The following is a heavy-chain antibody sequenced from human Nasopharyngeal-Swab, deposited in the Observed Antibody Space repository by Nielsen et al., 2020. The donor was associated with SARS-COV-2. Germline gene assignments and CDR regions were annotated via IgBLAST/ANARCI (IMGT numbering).Heavy chain of an antibody. Sequence: ASVKVSCKASGYTFTSYGISWVRQAPGQGLEWMGWISADNGNTNYAQKFQGRVTMTTNTPTSTAYMELRSLGSDDTAVYYCVRDDSSGSDYWGQGTLVTVSS. V-gene: IGHV1-18*01. CDR3: VRDDSSGSDY. D-gene: IGHD3-22*01. CDR2: ISADNGNT. J-gene: IGHJ4*02. CDR1: GYTFTSYG.